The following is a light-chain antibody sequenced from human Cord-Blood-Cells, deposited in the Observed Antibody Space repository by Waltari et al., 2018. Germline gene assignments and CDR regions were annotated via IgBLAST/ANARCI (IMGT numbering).Light chain of an antibody. CDR1: SSNIGSNT. CDR2: SNN. CDR3: AAWDDSLNGWV. V-gene: IGLV1-44*01. Sequence: QCVLTQPPSASGTPGQRVTISCSGSSSNIGSNTVNWYQQLPGTAPNLLSYSNNQRPSGVPDRFSGSKSGTSASLAISGLQSEDEADYYCAAWDDSLNGWVFGGGTKLTVL. J-gene: IGLJ3*02.